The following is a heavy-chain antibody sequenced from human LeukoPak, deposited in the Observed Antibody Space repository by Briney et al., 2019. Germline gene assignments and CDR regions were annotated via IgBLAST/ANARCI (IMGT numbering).Heavy chain of an antibody. D-gene: IGHD3-10*01. J-gene: IGHJ4*02. CDR1: GGSISSSSYY. CDR3: ARMAYYGSGSPWYYFDY. V-gene: IGHV4-39*07. Sequence: SETLSLTCTVSGGSISSSSYYWGWIRQPPGKGLEWIGSIYYSGSTYYNPSLKSRVTISVDTSKNQFSLKLSSVTALDTAVYYCARMAYYGSGSPWYYFDYWGQGTLVTVSS. CDR2: IYYSGST.